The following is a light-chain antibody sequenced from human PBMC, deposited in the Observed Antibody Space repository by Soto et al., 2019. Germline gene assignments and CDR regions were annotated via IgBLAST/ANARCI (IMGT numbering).Light chain of an antibody. CDR2: EVS. CDR1: SSDVGDYNF. J-gene: IGLJ1*01. CDR3: SSFSGSNNYV. Sequence: QSALTQPPSASGSPGQSVTISCTGTSSDVGDYNFVSWYQQHPGKAPKLMIYEVSERPSGVPDRFSGSKSGNAASLTVSGFQSEDEADYYCSSFSGSNNYVFVTGTKLTVL. V-gene: IGLV2-8*01.